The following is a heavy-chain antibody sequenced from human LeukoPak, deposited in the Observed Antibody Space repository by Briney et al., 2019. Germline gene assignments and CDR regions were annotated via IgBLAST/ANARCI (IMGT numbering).Heavy chain of an antibody. D-gene: IGHD6-19*01. CDR2: VYHTGSS. CDR3: ARGGTTVAGTFWFDH. CDR1: GGSISSSNW. V-gene: IGHV4-4*02. J-gene: IGHJ5*02. Sequence: SETLSLTCAVSGGSISSSNWWSWVRQPPGKGLEWIGEVYHTGSSNYNPSLKSRVTISVDKSKSQFSLKLSSVTAADTAVYYCARGGTTVAGTFWFDHWGQGTLVTVSS.